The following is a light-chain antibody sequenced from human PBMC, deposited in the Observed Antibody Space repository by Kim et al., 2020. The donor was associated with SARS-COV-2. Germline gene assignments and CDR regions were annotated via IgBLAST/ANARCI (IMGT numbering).Light chain of an antibody. CDR3: QQRANWL. CDR2: DTS. V-gene: IGKV3-11*01. J-gene: IGKJ2*01. CDR1: QTVRTA. Sequence: LSLSPGEGAPRSCRASQTVRTAFACYQQKPGQAPRLLIYDTSNRATGIPAKFSGSGSGTDFTLTISSLEPADSAVYYCQQRANWLFGQGTKLEI.